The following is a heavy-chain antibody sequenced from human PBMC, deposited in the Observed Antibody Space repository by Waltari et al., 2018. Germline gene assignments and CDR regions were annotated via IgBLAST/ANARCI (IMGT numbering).Heavy chain of an antibody. CDR3: ARGRNYYGSGSYFFDY. Sequence: QVQLQQWGAGLLKPSETLSLTCAVYGGSFSGYYWCWIGQPREKGLEWIGEINPSGSTNYHPSLKSRVTISIDTSKNQFSLKLSSVTAADTAVYYCARGRNYYGSGSYFFDYWGQGTLVTVSS. J-gene: IGHJ4*02. CDR1: GGSFSGYY. D-gene: IGHD3-10*01. V-gene: IGHV4-34*01. CDR2: INPSGST.